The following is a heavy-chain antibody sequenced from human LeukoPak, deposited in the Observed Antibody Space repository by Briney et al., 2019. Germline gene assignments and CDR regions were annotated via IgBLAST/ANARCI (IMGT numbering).Heavy chain of an antibody. Sequence: SVKVSCKASGGTFSSYAISWVRQAPGQGLEWMGWISAYNGNTNYAQKLQGRVTITADESTSTAYMELSSLTSEDTAVYYCASAADSDYLRIHYWGQGTLVTVSS. CDR1: GGTFSSYA. CDR3: ASAADSDYLRIHY. CDR2: ISAYNGNT. V-gene: IGHV1-69*13. D-gene: IGHD4-11*01. J-gene: IGHJ4*02.